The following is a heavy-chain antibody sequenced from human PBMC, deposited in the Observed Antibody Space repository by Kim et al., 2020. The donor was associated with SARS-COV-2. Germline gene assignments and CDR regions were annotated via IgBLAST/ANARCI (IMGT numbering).Heavy chain of an antibody. CDR3: AKKPRYYYGMDV. J-gene: IGHJ6*02. V-gene: IGHV3-23*01. Sequence: YAAAVKGRFTISKDNSKNTIYLQMNSQQVEDTAIYFCAKKPRYYYGMDVWGQGTTITVSS.